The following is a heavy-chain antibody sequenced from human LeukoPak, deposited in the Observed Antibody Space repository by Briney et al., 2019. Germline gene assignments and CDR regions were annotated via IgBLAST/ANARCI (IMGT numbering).Heavy chain of an antibody. J-gene: IGHJ4*02. CDR2: IWNNGNNK. V-gene: IGHV3-33*06. D-gene: IGHD1-26*01. CDR3: AKDVGKWESLHFFDY. CDR1: GFIFSDYG. Sequence: GGSLRLSCAASGFIFSDYGMHWVRQAPGKGLEWVAVIWNNGNNKYADSVRGRFTISRDDSKNTLYLQMDSLRAEDTAVYYCAKDVGKWESLHFFDYWGQGTLVTVSS.